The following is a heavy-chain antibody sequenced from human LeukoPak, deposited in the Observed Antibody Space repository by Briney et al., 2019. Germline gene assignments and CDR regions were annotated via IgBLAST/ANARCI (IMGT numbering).Heavy chain of an antibody. V-gene: IGHV4-59*01. J-gene: IGHJ4*02. CDR2: IYYSGST. CDR1: GGSISSYY. CDR3: ARGIPRGATVTTEFDY. Sequence: SETLSLTCTVSGGSISSYYWSWIRQPPGKGLEWIGYIYYSGSTNYNPSLESRVTISVDTSKNQFSLKLSSVTAADTAVYYCARGIPRGATVTTEFDYWGQGTLVTVSS. D-gene: IGHD4-17*01.